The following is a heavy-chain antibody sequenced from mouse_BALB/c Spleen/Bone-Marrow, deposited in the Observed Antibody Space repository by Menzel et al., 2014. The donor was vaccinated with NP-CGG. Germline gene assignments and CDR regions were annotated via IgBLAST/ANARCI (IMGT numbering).Heavy chain of an antibody. D-gene: IGHD2-1*01. J-gene: IGHJ4*01. V-gene: IGHV1S33*01. CDR1: GYTFXSYD. Sequence: SGPELVKPGALVKISCKASGYTFXSYDINWVKQRPGQGLEWIGWIYPGDGSTKYNEKFKGKATLTADKSSSTAYMQLSSLTSENSAVYFCIRGGYGNYVGYGMDYWGQGTPVTVSS. CDR2: IYPGDGST. CDR3: IRGGYGNYVGYGMDY.